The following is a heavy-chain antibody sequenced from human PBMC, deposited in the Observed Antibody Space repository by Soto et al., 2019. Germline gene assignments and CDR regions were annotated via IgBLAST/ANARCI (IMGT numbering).Heavy chain of an antibody. Sequence: EVQLLDSGGGLVQPGGSLRLSCAASGFTFSSYAMSWVRQARGKGLEWVSAISGSGGSTYYADSVKGRFTISRDNSKKTLYLQMNSLRAEDTAVYYCAKRYSYNRGLFDYWGQGTLVTVSS. CDR3: AKRYSYNRGLFDY. CDR1: GFTFSSYA. CDR2: ISGSGGST. V-gene: IGHV3-23*01. J-gene: IGHJ4*02. D-gene: IGHD5-18*01.